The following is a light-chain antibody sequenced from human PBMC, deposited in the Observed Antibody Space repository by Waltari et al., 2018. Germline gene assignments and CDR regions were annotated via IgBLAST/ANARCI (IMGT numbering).Light chain of an antibody. CDR3: QQSYIVPPT. CDR2: VAS. CDR1: QTIHTY. V-gene: IGKV1-39*01. J-gene: IGKJ2*01. Sequence: DIPITQSPSSLSASLGDRVTPSCRASQTIHTYLNWYQQKPGKAPKVLISVASTLESGVPSRFSGSGSGTVFTLTIRNLQAEDFASYYCQQSYIVPPTFGQGTKLE.